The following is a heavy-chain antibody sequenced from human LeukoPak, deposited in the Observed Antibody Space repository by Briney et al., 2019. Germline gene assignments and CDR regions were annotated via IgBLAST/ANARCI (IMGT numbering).Heavy chain of an antibody. D-gene: IGHD2-2*01. CDR1: GYTFTGYY. Sequence: ASVKVSCKASGYTFTGYYMHWVRQAPGQGLEWMRWINPNSGGTNYAQKFQGRVTMTRDTSISTAYMELSRLRSDDTAVYYCARDLCGTSCYAGFDYWGQGTLVTVSS. V-gene: IGHV1-2*02. CDR3: ARDLCGTSCYAGFDY. CDR2: INPNSGGT. J-gene: IGHJ4*02.